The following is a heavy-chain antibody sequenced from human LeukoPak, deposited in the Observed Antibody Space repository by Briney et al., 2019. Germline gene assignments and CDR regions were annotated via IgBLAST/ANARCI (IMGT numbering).Heavy chain of an antibody. V-gene: IGHV4-4*07. CDR1: GGSISSYY. D-gene: IGHD3-10*01. J-gene: IGHJ4*02. CDR2: IYTSGST. CDR3: ARGPTIIWFGEFTYYFDY. Sequence: TSETLSLTCTVSGGSISSYYWSWIRQPTGKGLEWIGRIYTSGSTNYNPSLKSRVTMSVDTSKNQFSLKLSSVTAEDTVVYYCARGPTIIWFGEFTYYFDYWGQGTLVTVSS.